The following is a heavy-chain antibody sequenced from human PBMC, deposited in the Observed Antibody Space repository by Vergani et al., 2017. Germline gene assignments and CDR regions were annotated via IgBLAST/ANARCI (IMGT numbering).Heavy chain of an antibody. CDR1: GFTFSGSA. D-gene: IGHD6-13*01. CDR3: TRPGIAAGGTLVDY. J-gene: IGHJ4*02. V-gene: IGHV3-73*01. CDR2: IRSKANSYAT. Sequence: VQLVESGGGVVQPGRSLRLSCAASGFTFSGSAMHWVRQASGKGLEWVGRIRSKANSYATAYAASVKGRFTISRDDSKNTAYLQMNSLKTEDTAVYYCTRPGIAAGGTLVDYWGQGTLVTVSS.